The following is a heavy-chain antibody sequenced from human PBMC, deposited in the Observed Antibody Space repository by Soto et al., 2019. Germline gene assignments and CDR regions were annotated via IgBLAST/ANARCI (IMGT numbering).Heavy chain of an antibody. D-gene: IGHD3-9*01. J-gene: IGHJ6*02. V-gene: IGHV3-9*01. CDR2: ISWDSGSI. CDR1: GFIFDDYA. Sequence: EVQLVESGGGLVQPGRSLRLSCAASGFIFDDYAMHWVRQAPGKGLEWVSGISWDSGSIIYAASVKGRFIISRDNANNSLYLQMNSLRAEDTALYYCARDMIGDILPTYYKVYYYAMDVWGQGTTVTVSS. CDR3: ARDMIGDILPTYYKVYYYAMDV.